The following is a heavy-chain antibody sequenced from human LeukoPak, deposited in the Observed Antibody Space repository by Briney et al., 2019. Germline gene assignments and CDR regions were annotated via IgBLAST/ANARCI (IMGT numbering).Heavy chain of an antibody. CDR3: ANSRSSSCYAAVQH. D-gene: IGHD2-2*01. CDR1: GFTFSSYA. V-gene: IGHV3-23*01. CDR2: VTNSGGST. J-gene: IGHJ1*01. Sequence: GGSLRLSCAASGFTFSSYAMTWVRQAPGKGLEWVSCVTNSGGSTYYEGSVKGRFTISRDNSKSTLYLQMNSLRAEDTALYYCANSRSSSCYAAVQHWGQGTLVTVSS.